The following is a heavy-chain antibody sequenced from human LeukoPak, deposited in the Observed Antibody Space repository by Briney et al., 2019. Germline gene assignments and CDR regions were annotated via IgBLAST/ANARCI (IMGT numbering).Heavy chain of an antibody. Sequence: VASVKVSCKASGYTFTGNYLHWVRQAPGQGLECMGWINPNSGGTNYAQKFQGRVAMTRDTSINTAYMELSNLRSDDTAVYFCARASSCGAGCYYYFDYWGQGTLVAVSS. V-gene: IGHV1-2*02. D-gene: IGHD2-21*02. CDR2: INPNSGGT. CDR1: GYTFTGNY. J-gene: IGHJ4*02. CDR3: ARASSCGAGCYYYFDY.